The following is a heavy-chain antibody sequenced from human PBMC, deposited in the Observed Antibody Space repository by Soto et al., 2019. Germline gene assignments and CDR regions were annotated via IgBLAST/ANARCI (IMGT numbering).Heavy chain of an antibody. CDR1: GDSISSRSHY. V-gene: IGHV4-39*01. D-gene: IGHD6-13*01. CDR3: ARRPRAAPFDD. J-gene: IGHJ4*02. CDR2: IFYSGTT. Sequence: QLQLQESGPGLVKPSETLSLTCTVSGDSISSRSHYWGWLRQPPRKGLEWIGNIFYSGTTYYNPSLKDRITISMDKSKNQFSLKLSSVSAADTAVYYCARRPRAAPFDDWGQGTLVTVSS.